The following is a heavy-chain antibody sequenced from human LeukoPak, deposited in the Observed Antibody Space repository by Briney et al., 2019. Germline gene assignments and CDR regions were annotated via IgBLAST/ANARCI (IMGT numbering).Heavy chain of an antibody. Sequence: SMKVSCKASGGTFSSYAISWVRQAPGQGLEWMGGIIPIFGTANYAQKFQGRVTITMDESTSTAYMELSSLRSEDTAVYYCARGYCTNGVCQRRYYYYMDVWGKGTTVTVSS. CDR3: ARGYCTNGVCQRRYYYYMDV. CDR2: IIPIFGTA. J-gene: IGHJ6*03. CDR1: GGTFSSYA. V-gene: IGHV1-69*05. D-gene: IGHD2-8*01.